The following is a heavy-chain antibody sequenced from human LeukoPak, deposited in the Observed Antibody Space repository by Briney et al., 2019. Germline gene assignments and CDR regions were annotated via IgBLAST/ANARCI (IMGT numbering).Heavy chain of an antibody. Sequence: GSLRLSCAASGFTFSSYAMSWVRQAPGKGLEWVAAISGSGGGTYYADSVKGRFTISRDNSKNTLYLQMNSLRAEDTAVYYCAKRRATGVAGYIDYWGQGTLVTVSS. CDR1: GFTFSSYA. D-gene: IGHD6-19*01. J-gene: IGHJ4*02. CDR2: ISGSGGGT. CDR3: AKRRATGVAGYIDY. V-gene: IGHV3-23*01.